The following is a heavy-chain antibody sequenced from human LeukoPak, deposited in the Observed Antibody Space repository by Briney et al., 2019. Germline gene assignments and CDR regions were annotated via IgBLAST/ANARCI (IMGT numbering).Heavy chain of an antibody. CDR1: GFTFSDYG. D-gene: IGHD3-22*01. CDR2: IWYDGSNK. V-gene: IGHV3-33*01. Sequence: GRSLRLSCAASGFTFSDYGMHWVRQAPGKGLEWVAVIWYDGSNKYYADSVKGRFTISRDNSRNTLYLQMNSLRAEDTAVYYCVRELHPVVQYYFDYWGPGTLVTVSS. J-gene: IGHJ4*02. CDR3: VRELHPVVQYYFDY.